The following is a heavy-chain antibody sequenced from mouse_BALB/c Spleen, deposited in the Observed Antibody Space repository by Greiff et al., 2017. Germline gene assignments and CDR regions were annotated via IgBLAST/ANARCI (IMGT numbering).Heavy chain of an antibody. J-gene: IGHJ3*01. D-gene: IGHD1-2*01. CDR3: ARAGRTITTAPSWFAY. V-gene: IGHV5-9-4*01. Sequence: DVKLVESGGGLVKPGGSLKLSCAASGFTFSSYAMSWVRQSPEKRLEWVAEISSGGSYTYYPDTVTGRFTISRDNAKNTLYLEMSSLRSEDTAMYYCARAGRTITTAPSWFAYWGQGTLVTVSA. CDR1: GFTFSSYA. CDR2: ISSGGSYT.